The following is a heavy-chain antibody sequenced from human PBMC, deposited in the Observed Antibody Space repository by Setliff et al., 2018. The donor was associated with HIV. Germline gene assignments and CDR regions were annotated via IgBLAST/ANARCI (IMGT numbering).Heavy chain of an antibody. Sequence: ETLSLTCAVYGGSLSGYYWSWIRQAPGKGLEWIGEINHRGRTRYNPSLKSRVTISVETSKNQFSLRVNSVTAADTAFYYCARGRYRSRWYASDHYYIDVWGKGTTVTVSS. V-gene: IGHV4-34*01. J-gene: IGHJ6*03. CDR1: GGSLSGYY. D-gene: IGHD6-13*01. CDR2: INHRGRT. CDR3: ARGRYRSRWYASDHYYIDV.